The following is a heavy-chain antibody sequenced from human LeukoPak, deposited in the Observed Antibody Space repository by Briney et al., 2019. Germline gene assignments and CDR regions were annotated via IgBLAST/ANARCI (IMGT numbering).Heavy chain of an antibody. Sequence: GGSLRLSCAASGFTFSSYWMSWVRQAPGKGLELVANIKQDGSEKYYVDSVKGRFTISRDNAKNSLYLQMNSLRAEDTAVYYCAKMGGGATRYYFDYWGQGTLVTVSS. CDR2: IKQDGSEK. D-gene: IGHD3-16*01. CDR1: GFTFSSYW. CDR3: AKMGGGATRYYFDY. J-gene: IGHJ4*02. V-gene: IGHV3-7*01.